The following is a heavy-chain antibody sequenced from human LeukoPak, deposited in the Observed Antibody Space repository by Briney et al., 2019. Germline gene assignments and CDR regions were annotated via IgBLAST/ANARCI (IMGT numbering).Heavy chain of an antibody. CDR2: INPNSGGT. V-gene: IGHV1-2*04. CDR3: ARGGHTAMGPDHAFEI. D-gene: IGHD5-18*01. Sequence: ASVKVCCKASGYTFTGYCMHWVRQAPGQGLEWMGWINPNSGGTNYAQKFQGWVTMTRDTSISTAYMELSRLRSDDTAVYYCARGGHTAMGPDHAFEIWGQGTMVTASS. J-gene: IGHJ3*02. CDR1: GYTFTGYC.